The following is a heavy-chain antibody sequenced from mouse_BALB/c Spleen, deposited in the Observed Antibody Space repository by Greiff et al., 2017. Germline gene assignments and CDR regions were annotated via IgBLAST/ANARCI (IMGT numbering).Heavy chain of an antibody. CDR1: GYTFTSYW. V-gene: IGHV1-87*01. Sequence: VKLLESGAELARPGASVKLSCKASGYTFTSYWMQWVKQRPGQGLEWIGAIYPGDGDTRYTQKFKGKATLTADKSSSTAYMQLSSLASEDSAVYYCARDYGSRPWFAYWGQGTLVTVSA. CDR2: IYPGDGDT. D-gene: IGHD1-1*01. J-gene: IGHJ3*01. CDR3: ARDYGSRPWFAY.